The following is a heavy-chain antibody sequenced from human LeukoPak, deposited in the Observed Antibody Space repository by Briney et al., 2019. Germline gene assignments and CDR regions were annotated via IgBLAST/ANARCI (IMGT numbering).Heavy chain of an antibody. J-gene: IGHJ4*02. V-gene: IGHV3-48*03. CDR2: ISSSGSTI. D-gene: IGHD3-10*01. CDR3: TKELGASGSSHMCYFDY. CDR1: GFTFSSYE. Sequence: GGSLRLSCAASGFTFSSYEMNWVRQVPGKGLEWISYISSSGSTIYFADSVKGRFTISRDNPNNILYLQMNSLRPEDTAVYYCTKELGASGSSHMCYFDYWGQGILVTVS.